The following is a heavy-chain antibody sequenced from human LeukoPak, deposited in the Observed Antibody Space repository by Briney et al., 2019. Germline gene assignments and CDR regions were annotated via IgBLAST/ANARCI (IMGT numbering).Heavy chain of an antibody. V-gene: IGHV1-69*05. CDR2: IIPIFGTA. D-gene: IGHD3-10*01. CDR1: GGTFSSYA. J-gene: IGHJ4*02. Sequence: GSSVKVSCKASGGTFSSYAISWVRQAPGQGLEWMGGIIPIFGTANYAQKFQGRVTITTDESTSTAYMELRSLRSDDTAVYYCARSITMVRGVIIGTFDYWGQGTLVTVSS. CDR3: ARSITMVRGVIIGTFDY.